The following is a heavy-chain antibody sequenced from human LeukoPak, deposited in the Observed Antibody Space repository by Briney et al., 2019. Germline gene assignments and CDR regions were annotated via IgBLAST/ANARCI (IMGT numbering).Heavy chain of an antibody. V-gene: IGHV1-69*08. CDR3: AGDWYFDL. CDR2: IIPILGTA. CDR1: GGTFSSYT. Sequence: ASVKVSCKASGGTFSSYTISWVRQAPGQGLEWMGGIIPILGTANYAQKFQGRVTITADKSTSTAYMELRSLKSEDTAVYYCAGDWYFDLWGRGTLVTVSS. D-gene: IGHD3-10*01. J-gene: IGHJ2*01.